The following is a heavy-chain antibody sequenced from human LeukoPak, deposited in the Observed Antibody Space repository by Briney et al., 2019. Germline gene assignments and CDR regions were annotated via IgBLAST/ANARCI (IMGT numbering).Heavy chain of an antibody. Sequence: GGSLRLSCGATGFIFSSYWMSWVRQAPGKGLEWVANIKHDGSEKFYVDSVKGRFTISGDNAKNSVYLQMNSLRAEDTAVYYCARASNTMIEYYYMDVWGKGTTVTVSS. J-gene: IGHJ6*03. CDR2: IKHDGSEK. CDR3: ARASNTMIEYYYMDV. V-gene: IGHV3-7*03. CDR1: GFIFSSYW. D-gene: IGHD3-22*01.